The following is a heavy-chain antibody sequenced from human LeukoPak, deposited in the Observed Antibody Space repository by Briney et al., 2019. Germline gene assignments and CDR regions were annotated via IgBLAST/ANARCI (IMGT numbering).Heavy chain of an antibody. D-gene: IGHD3-22*01. J-gene: IGHJ4*02. V-gene: IGHV3-21*01. CDR1: GFTLSRYS. CDR3: ARHVVAVGFDY. Sequence: GGSLRLSCAASGFTLSRYSMNWVRQAPGKGLEWVSSISSGSSYIYYADSVKGRFTISRDNAKNSLYLQMNSLRAEDTAVYYCARHVVAVGFDYWGQGTLVTVSS. CDR2: ISSGSSYI.